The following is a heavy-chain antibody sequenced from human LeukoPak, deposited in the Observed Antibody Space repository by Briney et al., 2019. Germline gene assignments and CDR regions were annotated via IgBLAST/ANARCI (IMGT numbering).Heavy chain of an antibody. CDR2: IYHGVST. J-gene: IGHJ5*02. CDR3: ARVVVDVTRWFAA. D-gene: IGHD2-15*01. V-gene: IGHV4-30-2*01. Sequence: SETLSLTCDVSGDSMCSSRYSRSWIRQPPGEGLEWIGYIYHGVSTHNNPSLRSRVTISEDRSNKQFSLKLTAVPAADRAGYYCARVVVDVTRWFAACGQRSLVTVYS. CDR1: GDSMCSSRYS.